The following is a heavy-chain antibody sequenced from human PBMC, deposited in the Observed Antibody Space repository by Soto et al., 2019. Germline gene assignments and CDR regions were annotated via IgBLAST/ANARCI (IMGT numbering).Heavy chain of an antibody. D-gene: IGHD1-26*01. CDR1: GYTFTSYG. V-gene: IGHV1-18*01. CDR3: ARGWELDY. J-gene: IGHJ4*02. CDR2: IRGNSVNT. Sequence: QVQLVQSGPEVKEPGASVKVSCEASGYTFTSYGISWVRQAPGQGLEWMGWIRGNSVNTNNGQKFQGRVTMTTDASTSTAYMELRSLRSDDTAVYYCARGWELDYWGQGTLVTVSS.